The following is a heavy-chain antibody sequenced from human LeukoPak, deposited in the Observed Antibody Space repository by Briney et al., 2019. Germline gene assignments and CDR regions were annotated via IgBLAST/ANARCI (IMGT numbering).Heavy chain of an antibody. J-gene: IGHJ4*02. V-gene: IGHV3-74*01. D-gene: IGHD3-10*01. Sequence: PGGSLRLSCAASGFTFSTYFTHWVRQAPGEGLVWVSRINSDGSSTRYADSVKGRFTISRDNAKNTLDLQMNSLRAEDTAVYYCARGLWFGEFYFDYWGQGTLVTVSS. CDR1: GFTFSTYF. CDR2: INSDGSST. CDR3: ARGLWFGEFYFDY.